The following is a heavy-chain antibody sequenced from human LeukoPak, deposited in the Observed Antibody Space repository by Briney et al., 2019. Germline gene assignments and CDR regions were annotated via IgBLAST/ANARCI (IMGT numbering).Heavy chain of an antibody. D-gene: IGHD3-9*01. CDR3: ARGSLTGYSSWGNWFDP. CDR2: IYSGGST. CDR1: GFTVSSNY. Sequence: GGSLRLSCAASGFTVSSNYMSWVRQAPGKGLEWVSVIYSGGSTYYADSVKGRFTISRDKSKNTLYLQMNSLRAEDTAVYYCARGSLTGYSSWGNWFDPWGQGTLVAVSS. V-gene: IGHV3-66*01. J-gene: IGHJ5*02.